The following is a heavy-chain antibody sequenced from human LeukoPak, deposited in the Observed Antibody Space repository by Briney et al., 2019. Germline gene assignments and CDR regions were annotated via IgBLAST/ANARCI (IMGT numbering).Heavy chain of an antibody. V-gene: IGHV3-11*01. CDR3: ARAGRGFTYGYSDS. D-gene: IGHD2-8*01. CDR1: GFSFSDYY. CDR2: ISPSGSTI. Sequence: SGGSLRLSCEASGFSFSDYYMTWIRQAPGKGLEWGSYISPSGSTIRNAESVKGRFTISRDNTTNSLYLQMSSLRADDTAVYYCARAGRGFTYGYSDSWGQGTLVTVSS. J-gene: IGHJ4*02.